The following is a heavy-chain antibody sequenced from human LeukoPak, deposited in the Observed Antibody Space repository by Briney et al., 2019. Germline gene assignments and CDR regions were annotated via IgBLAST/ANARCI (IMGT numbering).Heavy chain of an antibody. CDR1: GGSISSGSYY. J-gene: IGHJ3*02. CDR3: ARRWLRARAFDI. Sequence: SETLSLTCTVSGGSISSGSYYWSWIRQPAGKGLEWIGRIYTSGSTNYNPSLKSRVTISVDTSKNQFSLKLSSVTAADTAVYYCARRWLRARAFDIWGQGTMVTVSS. V-gene: IGHV4-61*02. CDR2: IYTSGST. D-gene: IGHD5-12*01.